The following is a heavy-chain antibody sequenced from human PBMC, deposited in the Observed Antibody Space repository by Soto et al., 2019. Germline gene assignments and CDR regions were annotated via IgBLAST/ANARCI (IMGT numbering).Heavy chain of an antibody. J-gene: IGHJ4*02. CDR2: MNPNTGST. CDR3: ARTMGGIAAAGSDF. Sequence: QVQLVQSGAEVKKPGASVKVSCKASGYTFNTYDIEWVRLATGQGLEWMGSMNPNTGSTDDAQKSHGRVTMTKTNSISTAYLELSSLRSDDTAIYYCARTMGGIAAAGSDFWGQGTLVTVSA. V-gene: IGHV1-8*01. CDR1: GYTFNTYD. D-gene: IGHD6-13*01.